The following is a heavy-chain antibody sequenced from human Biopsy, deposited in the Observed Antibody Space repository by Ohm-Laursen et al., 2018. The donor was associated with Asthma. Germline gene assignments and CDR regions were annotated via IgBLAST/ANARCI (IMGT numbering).Heavy chain of an antibody. CDR2: VYSSGST. CDR3: ARDLGIVGATPDGFNI. D-gene: IGHD1-26*01. V-gene: IGHV4-30-4*01. Sequence: SHTLSLTCTVSGGSTSSEDYYWTWIRQPPGKGLERVGYVYSSGSTYYNPCLDSRVMIYLDTSKNQFSLSLSSVTAADTAVYFCARDLGIVGATPDGFNIWGQGTLVTVSS. J-gene: IGHJ3*02. CDR1: GGSTSSEDYY.